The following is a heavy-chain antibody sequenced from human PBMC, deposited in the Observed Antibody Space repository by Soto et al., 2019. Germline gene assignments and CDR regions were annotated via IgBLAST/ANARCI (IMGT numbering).Heavy chain of an antibody. J-gene: IGHJ6*02. Sequence: QVQLVESGGGVVQPGGSLRLSCAASGFTFSNYGVHWVRQAPGKGLESVAVIWYDGTNKYYADSVKGRFTISRDNSKNTMYLQVNSLRAEDTAVYYCARDYSRYYGMDVWGQGTTVTVSS. CDR2: IWYDGTNK. V-gene: IGHV3-33*01. CDR1: GFTFSNYG. D-gene: IGHD2-15*01. CDR3: ARDYSRYYGMDV.